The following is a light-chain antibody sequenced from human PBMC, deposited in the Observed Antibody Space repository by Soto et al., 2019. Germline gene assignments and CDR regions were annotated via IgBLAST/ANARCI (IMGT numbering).Light chain of an antibody. CDR2: DNT. CDR3: QSFDYRLCASYV. CDR1: SSNIGGGYD. Sequence: QSVLTQPPSVSGAPGQRVTISCTGSSSNIGGGYDVYWYQHLPGRAPKLLIYDNTNRPSGVPDRFSASKSGTSASLAITRLRTEDEAVYYCQSFDYRLCASYVFGSGTKVTVL. V-gene: IGLV1-40*01. J-gene: IGLJ1*01.